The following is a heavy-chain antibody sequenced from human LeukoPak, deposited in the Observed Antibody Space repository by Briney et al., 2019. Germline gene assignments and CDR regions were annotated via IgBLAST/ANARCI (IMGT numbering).Heavy chain of an antibody. J-gene: IGHJ4*02. Sequence: ASVKVSCKASGGTFSSYAISWVRQAPGQGLEWMGRIIPILGIANYAQKFQGRVTITADKSTSTAYMELSSLRSEDTAVYYCAREMGELSLDYWGQGTLVTVSS. CDR2: IIPILGIA. CDR1: GGTFSSYA. CDR3: AREMGELSLDY. V-gene: IGHV1-69*04. D-gene: IGHD3-16*02.